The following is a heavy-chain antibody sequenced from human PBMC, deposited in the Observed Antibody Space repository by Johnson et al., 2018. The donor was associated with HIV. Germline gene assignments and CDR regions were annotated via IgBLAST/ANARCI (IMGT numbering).Heavy chain of an antibody. D-gene: IGHD3-3*01. CDR1: GFTFSSYG. J-gene: IGHJ3*02. CDR3: AKVGIVLEWLSLQALDI. CDR2: IRYDGSNK. V-gene: IGHV3-30*02. Sequence: QVQLVESGGGVVQPGGSLRLSCAASGFTFSSYGMHWVRQAPGKGLEWVAFIRYDGSNKYYADSVKGRFTISRDNSNNTLYLQMNSLRAEDTAVYYCAKVGIVLEWLSLQALDIWGQGTMVTVSS.